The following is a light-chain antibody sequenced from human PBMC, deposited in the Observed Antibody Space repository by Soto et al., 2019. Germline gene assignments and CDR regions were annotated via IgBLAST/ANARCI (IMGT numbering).Light chain of an antibody. CDR3: SSYTSSSTIGV. CDR2: AVS. V-gene: IGLV2-14*01. Sequence: QSALTQPASVSGSPGQSITISCTGTSSDVGYYDYVSWYQQHPGKAPKLMIYAVSSRPSGVSNRFSGSKSGNTASLTISGLQAEDEADYYCSSYTSSSTIGVFGTGTKVTVL. CDR1: SSDVGYYDY. J-gene: IGLJ1*01.